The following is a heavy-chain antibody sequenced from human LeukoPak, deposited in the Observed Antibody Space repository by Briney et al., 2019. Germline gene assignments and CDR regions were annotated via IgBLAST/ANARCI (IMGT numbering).Heavy chain of an antibody. V-gene: IGHV5-51*01. J-gene: IGHJ6*03. D-gene: IGHD5-18*01. Sequence: GESLKISCKGSGYSFTSYWIGWVRQMPGKGLEWMGIIYPGDSDTRYSPSFQGQVTISADKSISTAYLQWSSLKASDTAMYYCARSNVDTAIPSNYMDVWGKGTTVTVSS. CDR1: GYSFTSYW. CDR2: IYPGDSDT. CDR3: ARSNVDTAIPSNYMDV.